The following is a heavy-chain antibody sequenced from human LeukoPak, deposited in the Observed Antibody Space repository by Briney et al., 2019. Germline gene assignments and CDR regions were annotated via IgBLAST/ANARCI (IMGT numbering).Heavy chain of an antibody. CDR2: ISYDGSNK. J-gene: IGHJ4*02. V-gene: IGHV3-30*18. D-gene: IGHD3-10*01. Sequence: PGGSLRLSCAASGFTFSSYGMHWVRQAPGKGLEWVAVISYDGSNKYYADSVKGRFTISRDSSKNTLYLQMNSLRAEDTAVYYCAKFQVYGSGSYPVDYWGQGTLVTVSS. CDR3: AKFQVYGSGSYPVDY. CDR1: GFTFSSYG.